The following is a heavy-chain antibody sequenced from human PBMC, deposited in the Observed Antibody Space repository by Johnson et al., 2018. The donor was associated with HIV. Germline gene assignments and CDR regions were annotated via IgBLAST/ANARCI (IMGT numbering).Heavy chain of an antibody. Sequence: QVQLVESGGGLVKPGRSLRLSCAASGFTFSSFALHWVRQAPGKGLEWVALISYDGSNKYYADSMQGRFTISRDNSKNTLYLQMNSLRAEDTAVYYCARDRAAAGTDALDIWGQGTMVTVSS. CDR3: ARDRAAAGTDALDI. J-gene: IGHJ3*02. D-gene: IGHD6-13*01. CDR2: ISYDGSNK. V-gene: IGHV3-30*04. CDR1: GFTFSSFA.